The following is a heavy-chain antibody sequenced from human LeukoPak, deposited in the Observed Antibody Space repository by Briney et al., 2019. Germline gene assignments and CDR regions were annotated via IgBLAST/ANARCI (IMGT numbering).Heavy chain of an antibody. CDR3: ARGTDGRRYFDL. CDR2: IYYTGST. J-gene: IGHJ2*01. D-gene: IGHD5-24*01. CDR1: GGSISSYY. V-gene: IGHV4-59*01. Sequence: SETLALTCTVSGGSISSYYWSWIRQPPGKGMEWIGFIYYTGSTNYNPSLKSRVTISLDTSKNQFSLRLTSVTAADTAVYYCARGTDGRRYFDLWGRGTLLTVPS.